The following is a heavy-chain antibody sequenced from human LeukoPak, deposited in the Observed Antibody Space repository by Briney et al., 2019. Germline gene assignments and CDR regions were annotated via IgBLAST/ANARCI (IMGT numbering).Heavy chain of an antibody. CDR1: GFNFSNYW. D-gene: IGHD5-12*01. Sequence: GGSLRLSCAVSGFNFSNYWMSWVRQAPGKGLEWVANIKHDGSEKYSVASVKGRFTISRDNAKNSVYLQMNSLRADDTALYYCAKNEVWWLPDSWGQGTLVTVSS. J-gene: IGHJ4*02. CDR2: IKHDGSEK. V-gene: IGHV3-7*01. CDR3: AKNEVWWLPDS.